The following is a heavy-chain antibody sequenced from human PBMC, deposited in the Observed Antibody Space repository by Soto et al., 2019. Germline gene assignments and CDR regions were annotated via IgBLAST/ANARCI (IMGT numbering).Heavy chain of an antibody. CDR1: GYTLNEVA. Sequence: ASVKVSCKVSGYTLNEVAMHWVRQAPGKGLEWLGGFDPDEAETIYAQHFQGRVTMTEDTSTDTVYMELSGLRSEDTALYFCTPYPGDYTSAHGGQEPLATVPS. CDR3: TPYPGDYTSAH. J-gene: IGHJ4*02. V-gene: IGHV1-24*01. D-gene: IGHD4-17*01. CDR2: FDPDEAET.